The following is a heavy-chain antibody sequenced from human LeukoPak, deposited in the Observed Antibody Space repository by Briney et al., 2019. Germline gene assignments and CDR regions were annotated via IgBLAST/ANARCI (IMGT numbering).Heavy chain of an antibody. J-gene: IGHJ6*03. CDR3: AKDSGDYDPYYYYYYMDV. CDR1: GFRFSSYG. V-gene: IGHV3-30*02. D-gene: IGHD4-17*01. Sequence: GGSLRLSCAASGFRFSSYGMHWVRQAPGKGLEWVAFIRYDGSNKYYADSVKGRFTISRDNSKNTLYLQMNSLRAEDTAVYYCAKDSGDYDPYYYYYYMDVWGKGTTVTVSS. CDR2: IRYDGSNK.